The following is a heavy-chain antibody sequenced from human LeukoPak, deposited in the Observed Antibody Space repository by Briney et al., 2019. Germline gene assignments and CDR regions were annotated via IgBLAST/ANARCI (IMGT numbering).Heavy chain of an antibody. CDR3: ARTSRDGYNRAYYFDY. V-gene: IGHV4-4*07. J-gene: IGHJ4*02. Sequence: SSETLSLNCTVSGGSISSYYWSWIRQPAGKRLEWIGRIYTSGSTNYNPSLKSRVTMSVDSSKNQFSLKLSSVTAADTAVYYCARTSRDGYNRAYYFDYWGQGTLVTVSS. CDR1: GGSISSYY. CDR2: IYTSGST. D-gene: IGHD5-24*01.